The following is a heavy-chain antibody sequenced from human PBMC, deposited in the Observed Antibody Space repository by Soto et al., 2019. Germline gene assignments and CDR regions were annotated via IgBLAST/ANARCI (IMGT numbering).Heavy chain of an antibody. CDR3: ARDWKGAEGFDP. D-gene: IGHD1-1*01. Sequence: QVQLVQSGAEVKKPGASVKVSCKASGYTFSTYGFSWVRQAPGQGLEWMGWIGADNGDTNYAQNFQGRVTMTTDTSTTTSDMELRSLTSDATAVYFCARDWKGAEGFDPWGQGTLVTVSS. V-gene: IGHV1-18*01. J-gene: IGHJ5*02. CDR2: IGADNGDT. CDR1: GYTFSTYG.